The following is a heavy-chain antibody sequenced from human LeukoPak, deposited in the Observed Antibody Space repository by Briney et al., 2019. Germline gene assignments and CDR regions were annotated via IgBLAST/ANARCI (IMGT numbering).Heavy chain of an antibody. Sequence: SETLSLTCTVSGGAISTYYWSWIRQTPGMGLEWLGYIYYTGSTNYHPSLKSRVTISVDASKNQFSLKISSMTAADTAVYYCARAQGYSSGWDFQHWGQGTLVTVSS. CDR2: IYYTGST. CDR1: GGAISTYY. J-gene: IGHJ1*01. D-gene: IGHD6-19*01. CDR3: ARAQGYSSGWDFQH. V-gene: IGHV4-59*01.